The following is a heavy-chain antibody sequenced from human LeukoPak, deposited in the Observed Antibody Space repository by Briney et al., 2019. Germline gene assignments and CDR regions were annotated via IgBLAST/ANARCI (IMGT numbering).Heavy chain of an antibody. J-gene: IGHJ5*02. D-gene: IGHD1-7*01. V-gene: IGHV3-21*01. Sequence: GGSLRLSCAASGFTFNAYTMGWFRQAPGKGLEWVSIISRASESIFYADSVKGRFTISRDNAKNSLYLQMNGLRAEDTAAYYCMRGATDTTRWFDPWGQGTLVTVSS. CDR3: MRGATDTTRWFDP. CDR1: GFTFNAYT. CDR2: ISRASESI.